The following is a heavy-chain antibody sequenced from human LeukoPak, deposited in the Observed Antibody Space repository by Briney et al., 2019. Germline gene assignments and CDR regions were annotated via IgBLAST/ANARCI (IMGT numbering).Heavy chain of an antibody. J-gene: IGHJ4*02. V-gene: IGHV4-59*01. CDR3: ARARYYDSSGARGGYDY. D-gene: IGHD3-22*01. Sequence: SETLSLTCTVSGGSISSYYWSWIRQPPGKGLEWIGYIYYSGSTNYNPSLKSRVTISVDTSKNQFSLKLSSVTAADTAVYYCARARYYDSSGARGGYDYWGQGTLVTVSS. CDR1: GGSISSYY. CDR2: IYYSGST.